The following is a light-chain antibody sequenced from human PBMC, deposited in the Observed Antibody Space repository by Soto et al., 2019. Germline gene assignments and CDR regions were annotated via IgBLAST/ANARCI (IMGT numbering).Light chain of an antibody. CDR1: SSDVGGYNY. CDR3: SSYTSSSTRV. J-gene: IGLJ1*01. CDR2: DVS. Sequence: QSVLTQPRSVSESPGQSVTISCTGTSSDVGGYNYVSWYQQHPGKAPKLMIYDVSERPSGVPDRFSGSKSGNTASLTISGLQAEDEADYYCSSYTSSSTRVFGTGTKVTVL. V-gene: IGLV2-11*01.